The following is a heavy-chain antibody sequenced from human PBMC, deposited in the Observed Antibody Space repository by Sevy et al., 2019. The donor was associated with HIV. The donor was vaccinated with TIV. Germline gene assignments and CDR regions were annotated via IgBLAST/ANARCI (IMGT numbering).Heavy chain of an antibody. Sequence: ASVKVSCQTSGYIFANHDINWMRQATGQGPEWLGWINPKSGNTGSPQSFQGRVTMTRDTSINTAYMELSNLRSEDTAVYYWLRNSRETGDFDYWGLGTLVTVSS. J-gene: IGHJ4*02. V-gene: IGHV1-8*02. D-gene: IGHD7-27*01. CDR2: INPKSGNT. CDR3: LRNSRETGDFDY. CDR1: GYIFANHD.